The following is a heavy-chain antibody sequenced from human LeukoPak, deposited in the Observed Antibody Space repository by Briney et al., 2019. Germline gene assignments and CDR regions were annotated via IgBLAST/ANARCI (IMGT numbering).Heavy chain of an antibody. V-gene: IGHV1-2*06. Sequence: ASVKVSCKASGYTFTNYYIHWVRQAPGQGLEWMGRINPNNGGTNYAQKFQGSATMARDTSISTAYMELSGLASDDTAIYYCAITVVENAFDIWGQGTMVIVSS. D-gene: IGHD4-23*01. J-gene: IGHJ3*02. CDR2: INPNNGGT. CDR3: AITVVENAFDI. CDR1: GYTFTNYY.